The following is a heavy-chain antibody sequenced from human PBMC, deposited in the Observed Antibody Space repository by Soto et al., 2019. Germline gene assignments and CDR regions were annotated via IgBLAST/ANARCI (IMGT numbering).Heavy chain of an antibody. J-gene: IGHJ6*02. CDR2: INPNNGDT. CDR1: GYTFTGYY. Sequence: GASVKVSCKASGYTFTGYYIHWVRQAPGQGLEWMGWINPNNGDTNYAQKFQGRVSMTRDTSTSTAYMELSSLRSDDTAVYYCARLVDIQQLVHNYYYYYGMDVWGQGTTVTVSS. V-gene: IGHV1-2*02. D-gene: IGHD6-13*01. CDR3: ARLVDIQQLVHNYYYYYGMDV.